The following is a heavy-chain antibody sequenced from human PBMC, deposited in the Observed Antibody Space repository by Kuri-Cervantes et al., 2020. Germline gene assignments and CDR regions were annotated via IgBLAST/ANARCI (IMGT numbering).Heavy chain of an antibody. D-gene: IGHD3-3*01. Sequence: SETLSLTCVIHCGSCSANYWSWIRQPPRRGLEWIGEINCSGSASCNPSLKSRLTISLYTSKNQFSLKLSSVTAADTAVYYCARGITIFGGFNDYWGQGTLVTVSS. CDR1: CGSCSANY. CDR3: ARGITIFGGFNDY. V-gene: IGHV4-34*01. J-gene: IGHJ4*02. CDR2: INCSGSA.